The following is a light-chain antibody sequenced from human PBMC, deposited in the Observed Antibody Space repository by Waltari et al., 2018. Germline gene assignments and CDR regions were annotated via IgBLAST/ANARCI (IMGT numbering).Light chain of an antibody. CDR3: CSRSGSSTWV. CDR1: ISDIGSYSF. J-gene: IGLJ3*02. CDR2: EVS. V-gene: IGLV2-23*02. Sequence: QSALTQPASVSGSPGQSITISCTGTISDIGSYSFFSWYQQYPGKAPKLMIYEVSKRPSGVSNRFSGSKSGNTASLTIAGLQAEDEADYHCCSRSGSSTWVFGGGTKMTVL.